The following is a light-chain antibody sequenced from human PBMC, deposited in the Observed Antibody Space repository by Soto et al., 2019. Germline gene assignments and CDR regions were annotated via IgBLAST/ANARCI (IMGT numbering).Light chain of an antibody. CDR3: CSYAGSYTYV. CDR2: DVS. V-gene: IGLV2-11*01. Sequence: QSALTQPRSVSGSPGQSVTISCTGTSSDIGAYNSVSWYQQHPGKAPKVMIYDVSKRPSGVPDRFSGSKSGNTASLTISGLQAEDEADYYCCSYAGSYTYVFGTGTKLTVL. CDR1: SSDIGAYNS. J-gene: IGLJ1*01.